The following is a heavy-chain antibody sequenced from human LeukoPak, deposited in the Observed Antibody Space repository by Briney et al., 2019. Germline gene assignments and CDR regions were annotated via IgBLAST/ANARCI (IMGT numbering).Heavy chain of an antibody. CDR3: AREVPGSGKNGMDV. D-gene: IGHD2-2*01. CDR2: IDLDGSNT. Sequence: EPGGSLRLSCGASGFTLYGYWMTWMRQAPGKGLEWVASIDLDGSNTYYVDSVRGRFTISRDNANNSLYLQMNSLRAEDTALYYCAREVPGSGKNGMDVWGQGTTVTVSS. V-gene: IGHV3-7*01. J-gene: IGHJ6*02. CDR1: GFTLYGYW.